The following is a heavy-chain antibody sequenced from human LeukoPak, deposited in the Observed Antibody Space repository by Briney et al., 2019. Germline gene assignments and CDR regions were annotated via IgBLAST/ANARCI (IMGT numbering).Heavy chain of an antibody. CDR2: IKSKTDGGTT. Sequence: GGSLRLSCAASGFTFSNAWMSWVRQAPGKGLEWVGRIKSKTDGGTTDYAAPVKGRFTISRDDSKNTLYLQMNSLKTEDTAVYYCTTERSYEPDAFDIWGQGTMVTVSS. CDR1: GFTFSNAW. D-gene: IGHD1-14*01. J-gene: IGHJ3*02. CDR3: TTERSYEPDAFDI. V-gene: IGHV3-15*01.